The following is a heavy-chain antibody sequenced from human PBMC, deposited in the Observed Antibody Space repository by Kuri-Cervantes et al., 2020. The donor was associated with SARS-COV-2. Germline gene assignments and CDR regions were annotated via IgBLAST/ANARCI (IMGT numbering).Heavy chain of an antibody. Sequence: WGSLTLSCVASGFTFSGYAMHGFRQAPGKGLERGAGIWYDRSNENYADSVKGRFIVSRDNSNNTLYLQMNSLSAEDTAAYYCARDSNCGGNCVGRQPLDHWGQGTLVTVSS. V-gene: IGHV3-33*08. J-gene: IGHJ4*02. CDR2: IWYDRSNE. CDR3: ARDSNCGGNCVGRQPLDH. CDR1: GFTFSGYA. D-gene: IGHD2-21*02.